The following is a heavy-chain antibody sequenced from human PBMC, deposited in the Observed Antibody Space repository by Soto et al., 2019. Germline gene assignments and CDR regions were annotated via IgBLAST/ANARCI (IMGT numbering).Heavy chain of an antibody. CDR3: ARTYHYDSGGKTYFYYGMDV. Sequence: ASLKVSCKASGYTFTSYDINWVRQATGQGLEWMGWMNPNSGNTGYAQKFQGRVTMTRNTSISTAYMELSSLRSEDTAVYYCARTYHYDSGGKTYFYYGMDVWGQGTTVTVSS. CDR1: GYTFTSYD. J-gene: IGHJ6*02. CDR2: MNPNSGNT. D-gene: IGHD3-22*01. V-gene: IGHV1-8*01.